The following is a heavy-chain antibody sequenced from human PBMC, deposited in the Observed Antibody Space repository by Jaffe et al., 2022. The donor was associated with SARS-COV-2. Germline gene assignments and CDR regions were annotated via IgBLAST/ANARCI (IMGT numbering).Heavy chain of an antibody. CDR3: AREWPYCSGGSCYVAFDI. V-gene: IGHV4-61*01. D-gene: IGHD2-15*01. CDR1: GGSVSSGSYY. Sequence: QVQLQESGPGLVKPSETLSLTCTVSGGSVSSGSYYWSWIRQPPGKGLEWIGYIYYSGSTNYNPSLKSRVTISVDTSKNQFSLKLSSVTAADTAVYYCAREWPYCSGGSCYVAFDIWGQGTMVTVSS. J-gene: IGHJ3*02. CDR2: IYYSGST.